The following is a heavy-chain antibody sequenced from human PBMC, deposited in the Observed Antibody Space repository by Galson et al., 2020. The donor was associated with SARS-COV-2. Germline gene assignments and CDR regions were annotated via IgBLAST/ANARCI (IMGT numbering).Heavy chain of an antibody. CDR1: GFTFDDYA. CDR2: ISWNSGSI. J-gene: IGHJ4*02. Sequence: GGSLRLSCAASGFTFDDYAMHWVRQAPGKGLEWVSGISWNSGSIGYADSVKGRFTISRDNAKNSLYLQMNSLRAEDTALYYCAKGTPILLWFGELLNYWGQGTLVTVSS. D-gene: IGHD3-10*01. V-gene: IGHV3-9*01. CDR3: AKGTPILLWFGELLNY.